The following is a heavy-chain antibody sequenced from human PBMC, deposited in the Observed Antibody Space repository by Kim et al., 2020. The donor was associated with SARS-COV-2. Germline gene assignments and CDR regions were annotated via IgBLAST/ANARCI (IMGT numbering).Heavy chain of an antibody. J-gene: IGHJ4*02. Sequence: SETLSLTCTVSGGSINNCYWSWIRQPLGKGLEWIGYMFYSGSTNYNPSLKSRVTMSVDTSKNQFSLNLTSVTPADTAVYYCARGGVATIWSYWGQGTLV. CDR3: ARGGVATIWSY. V-gene: IGHV4-59*01. CDR1: GGSINNCY. CDR2: MFYSGST. D-gene: IGHD5-12*01.